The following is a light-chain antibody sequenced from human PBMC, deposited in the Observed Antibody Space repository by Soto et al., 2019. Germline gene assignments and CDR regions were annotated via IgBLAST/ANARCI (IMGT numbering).Light chain of an antibody. Sequence: DIPMTQSPSSVSASVGDRVTITCRASQDISSWLAWYQRKPGKAPKLLIYGASNLQTGVPSRFSGSGSGTDFSLTISSLQPEDFATYYCQQANNFPFTFGPGTKVDIK. V-gene: IGKV1D-12*01. J-gene: IGKJ3*01. CDR2: GAS. CDR1: QDISSW. CDR3: QQANNFPFT.